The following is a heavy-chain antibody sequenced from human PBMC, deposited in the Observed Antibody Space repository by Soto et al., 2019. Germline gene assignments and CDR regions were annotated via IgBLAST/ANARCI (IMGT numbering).Heavy chain of an antibody. J-gene: IGHJ4*02. Sequence: GGSLRLSCAASGFTFSNYWMSWVRQAPGKGLEWVANIKQDGSEKYYVDSVRGRLTISRDNAKNSLYLQMNSLRAEDTAVYFCARDKAYGDSEDYWGQGTLVTVSS. D-gene: IGHD4-17*01. CDR3: ARDKAYGDSEDY. CDR2: IKQDGSEK. V-gene: IGHV3-7*03. CDR1: GFTFSNYW.